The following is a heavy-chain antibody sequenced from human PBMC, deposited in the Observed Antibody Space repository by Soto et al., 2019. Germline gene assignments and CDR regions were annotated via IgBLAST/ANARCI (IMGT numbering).Heavy chain of an antibody. D-gene: IGHD6-6*01. Sequence: EVQLVESGGGLVKPGGSLRLSCLASGFTFSACTMDWVRQAPGKGLEWVSSISSTGAYIYYAESVRGRFTISRDNAKNSLDLHMNSLGLEDTAVYYCARDYPVLYSSSVDALDIWGRGTLVTVSS. V-gene: IGHV3-21*01. CDR2: ISSTGAYI. J-gene: IGHJ3*02. CDR1: GFTFSACT. CDR3: ARDYPVLYSSSVDALDI.